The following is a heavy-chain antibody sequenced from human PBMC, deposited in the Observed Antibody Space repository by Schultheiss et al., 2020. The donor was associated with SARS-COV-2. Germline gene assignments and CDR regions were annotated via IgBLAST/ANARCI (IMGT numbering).Heavy chain of an antibody. V-gene: IGHV3-23*01. Sequence: GGSLRLSCAASGFTFSSYGMSWVRQAPGKGLEWVAVISGSGGSTYYADSVKGRFTISRDNSKNTLYLQMSSLRAEDTAVYYCVKDRGLDFWSGRFDYWGQGTLVTVSS. D-gene: IGHD3-3*01. J-gene: IGHJ4*02. CDR2: ISGSGGST. CDR3: VKDRGLDFWSGRFDY. CDR1: GFTFSSYG.